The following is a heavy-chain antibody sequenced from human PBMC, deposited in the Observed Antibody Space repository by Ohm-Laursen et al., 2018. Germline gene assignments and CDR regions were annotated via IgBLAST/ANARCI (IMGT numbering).Heavy chain of an antibody. CDR1: GFTFTSSA. J-gene: IGHJ4*02. CDR3: AADGSGSYYNVYDY. V-gene: IGHV1-58*01. CDR2: IVVGSGNT. Sequence: SVKVSCKASGFTFTSSAVQWVRQARGQRLEWIGWIVVGSGNTNYAQKFQERVTITRDMSTSTAYMELSSLRSEDTAVYYCAADGSGSYYNVYDYWGQGTLVTVSS. D-gene: IGHD3-10*01.